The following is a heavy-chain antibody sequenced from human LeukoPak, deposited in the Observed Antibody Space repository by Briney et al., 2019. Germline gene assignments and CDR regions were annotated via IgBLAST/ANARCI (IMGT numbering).Heavy chain of an antibody. D-gene: IGHD1-14*01. CDR1: GDSITSGAFY. Sequence: KPSETLSLTCNVSGDSITSGAFYWAWIRQSPGKGLEWIGNVYYSGSTQYNPSLRGRVSISMDKTKNQFSLNLNSVSVTDTAIYFCAGPDHAAWFDPWGQGTLVTVFS. J-gene: IGHJ5*01. V-gene: IGHV4-39*01. CDR3: AGPDHAAWFDP. CDR2: VYYSGST.